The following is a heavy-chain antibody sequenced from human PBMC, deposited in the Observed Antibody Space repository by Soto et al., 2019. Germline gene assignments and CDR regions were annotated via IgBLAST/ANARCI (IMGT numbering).Heavy chain of an antibody. D-gene: IGHD3-10*01. CDR2: IYPADSNI. V-gene: IGHV5-51*03. CDR3: ARPHYFASEY. Sequence: EVQLVQSGPEVKKPGESLKISCKASGYTFANDWIGWVRQMPGKGLEWMAIIYPADSNINYSPSFQGQVTISADKSINTAFLQWSSLKASETAMYYCARPHYFASEYWGQGTLVTVSS. J-gene: IGHJ4*02. CDR1: GYTFANDW.